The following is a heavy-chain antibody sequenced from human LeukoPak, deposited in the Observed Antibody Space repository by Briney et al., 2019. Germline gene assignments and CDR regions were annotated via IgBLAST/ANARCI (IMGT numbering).Heavy chain of an antibody. CDR3: ARGGLGTGIDY. CDR1: GFTFSRYW. D-gene: IGHD1-1*01. Sequence: GGSLRLSCATSGFTFSRYWMHWVRQAPGKGLVWVSYINSDGSSTNYADSVKGRFTISRDNAKNTLYLQMNSLRAEDTAVYYCARGGLGTGIDYWGQGTLVTVS. J-gene: IGHJ4*02. V-gene: IGHV3-74*01. CDR2: INSDGSST.